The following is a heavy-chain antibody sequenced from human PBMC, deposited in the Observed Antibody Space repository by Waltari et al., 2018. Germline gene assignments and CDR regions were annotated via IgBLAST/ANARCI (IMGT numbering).Heavy chain of an antibody. CDR1: GYTFTNYY. V-gene: IGHV1-46*01. J-gene: IGHJ4*02. CDR3: ARDWQDGGSWYNDY. CDR2: INPSRDST. Sequence: QVQLVQPGAEVKKHGAPVQVACKASGYTFTNYYMHWGRQAPGQGPEWMGIINPSRDSTNYAQKFQGRVTMTRDTSTSTVYMELSSLRSEDTAIYYCARDWQDGGSWYNDYWGQGTLVTVSS. D-gene: IGHD1-1*01.